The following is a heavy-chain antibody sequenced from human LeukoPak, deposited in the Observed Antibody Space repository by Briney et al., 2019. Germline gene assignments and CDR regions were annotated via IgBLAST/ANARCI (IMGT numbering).Heavy chain of an antibody. CDR3: ARPSRIGYSNGLLLDY. D-gene: IGHD4-11*01. J-gene: IGHJ4*02. Sequence: GGSLRLSCAASGFTFSSYSMNWVRQAPGKGLEWVSSITRSNYIYYADSVKGRFTISRDNAKNSLYLQMNSLRVEDTAVYYCARPSRIGYSNGLLLDYWGQGTLVTVSS. CDR2: ITRSNYI. V-gene: IGHV3-21*06. CDR1: GFTFSSYS.